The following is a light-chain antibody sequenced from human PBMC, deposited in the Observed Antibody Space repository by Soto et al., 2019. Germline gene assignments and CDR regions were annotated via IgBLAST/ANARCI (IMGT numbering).Light chain of an antibody. CDR2: QDS. J-gene: IGLJ2*01. CDR1: KLGDKY. CDR3: QAWDSSHVV. V-gene: IGLV3-1*01. Sequence: SYELTQPPSVSVSPGQTASITCSGDKLGDKYACWYQQKPGQSPVLVIYQDSKRPSGIPERFSGSNSGNTATLTISGTQAMDEADYYCQAWDSSHVVFGGGTKQTVL.